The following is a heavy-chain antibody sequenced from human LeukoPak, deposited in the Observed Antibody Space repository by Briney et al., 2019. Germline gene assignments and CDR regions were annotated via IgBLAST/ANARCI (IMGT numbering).Heavy chain of an antibody. J-gene: IGHJ4*02. Sequence: GGSPRLSCAASGFTVSSNYMSWVRQAPGKGLEWVSVIYSGGSTYYADSVKGRFTISRDNSKNTLYLQMNSLRAEDTAVYYCAESYYGSGSYNGYWGQGTLVTVSS. D-gene: IGHD3-10*01. CDR2: IYSGGST. CDR1: GFTVSSNY. CDR3: AESYYGSGSYNGY. V-gene: IGHV3-66*02.